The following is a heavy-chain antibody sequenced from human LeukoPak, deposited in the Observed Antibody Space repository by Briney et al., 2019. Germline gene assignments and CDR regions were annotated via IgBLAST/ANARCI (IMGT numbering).Heavy chain of an antibody. CDR1: GFTFSSYG. D-gene: IGHD2-8*01. CDR2: ISGSGGST. CDR3: ARDPPAVSINTYA. Sequence: PGGSLRLSCAASGFTFSSYGMSWVRQAPGKGLECVSTISGSGGSTYYADSVKGRFTISRDNSKNTLYLEMNSLRAEDTAVYYCARDPPAVSINTYAWGQGTLVTVSS. J-gene: IGHJ4*02. V-gene: IGHV3-23*01.